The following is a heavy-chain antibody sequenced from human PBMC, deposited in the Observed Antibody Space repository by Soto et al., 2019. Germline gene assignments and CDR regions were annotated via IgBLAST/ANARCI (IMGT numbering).Heavy chain of an antibody. V-gene: IGHV4-39*01. CDR1: GGSISSSSYY. CDR3: ARRHSSSFYNNWFDP. CDR2: IYYSGST. D-gene: IGHD6-6*01. J-gene: IGHJ5*02. Sequence: QLQLQESGPGLVKPSETLSLTCTVSGGSISSSSYYWGWIRQPPGKGLEWIGSIYYSGSTYYNPSLKSRVTISVDTSKNQFSLKLSSVTAADTAVYYCARRHSSSFYNNWFDPWGQGTLVTVSS.